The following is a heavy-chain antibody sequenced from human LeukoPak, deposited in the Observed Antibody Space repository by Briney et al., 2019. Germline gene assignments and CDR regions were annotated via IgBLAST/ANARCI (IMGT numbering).Heavy chain of an antibody. J-gene: IGHJ4*02. CDR1: GGSISTYY. CDR2: ITPTGGT. V-gene: IGHV4-34*01. Sequence: SETLSLTCTVSGGSISTYYWSWIRQSPGKGLEWIGEITPTGGTNYNPSLKSRVTISVDASNNQFSLKLTSLTAADTTDYYCARRGFLGSGTLAFGYWGQGTLVTVSS. D-gene: IGHD3-10*01. CDR3: ARRGFLGSGTLAFGY.